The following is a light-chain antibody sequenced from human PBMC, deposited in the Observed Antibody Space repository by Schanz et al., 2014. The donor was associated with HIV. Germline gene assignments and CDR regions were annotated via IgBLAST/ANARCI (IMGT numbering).Light chain of an antibody. CDR2: GAS. CDR1: QSVSSY. CDR3: QQYGSSPPWT. V-gene: IGKV3-20*01. J-gene: IGKJ1*01. Sequence: EIVLTQSPATLSLSPGERATLSCRASQSVSSYLAWYQQKPGQAPRLLIYGASSRATGIPDRFSGGGSGTDFTLTISRLEPEDFAVYYCQQYGSSPPWTFGQGTKVEIK.